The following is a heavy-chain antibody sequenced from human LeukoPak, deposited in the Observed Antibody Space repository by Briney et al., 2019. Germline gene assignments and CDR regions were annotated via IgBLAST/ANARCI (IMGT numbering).Heavy chain of an antibody. D-gene: IGHD1/OR15-1a*01. J-gene: IGHJ4*02. Sequence: GGSLRLSCTVSASTLSRFPIHWVRQAPGKGLQWVALMSSYGVTQHYADSVRGRFSVSRDDSKSTVYLDMTTLRLEDACMYYCARETRNTYDQGGQGSLVTVSS. CDR3: ARETRNTYDQ. CDR2: MSSYGVTQ. CDR1: ASTLSRFP. V-gene: IGHV3-30*04.